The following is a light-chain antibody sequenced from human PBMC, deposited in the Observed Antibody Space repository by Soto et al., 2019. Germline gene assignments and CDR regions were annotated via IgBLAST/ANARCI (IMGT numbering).Light chain of an antibody. Sequence: DILMTQSPSTLSASVGDRVTITCRASQSIRSELAWYQEKPGKAPNLLIYKASSLDSGVPSRFSGSGYGTEFTLTVSSLQPDDFATYYCLQYETYPLTFGGGTKVEIK. J-gene: IGKJ4*01. CDR3: LQYETYPLT. V-gene: IGKV1-5*03. CDR2: KAS. CDR1: QSIRSE.